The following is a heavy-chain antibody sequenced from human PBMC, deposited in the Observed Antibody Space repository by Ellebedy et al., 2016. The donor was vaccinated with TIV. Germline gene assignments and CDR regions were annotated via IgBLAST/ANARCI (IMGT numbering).Heavy chain of an antibody. J-gene: IGHJ5*02. Sequence: MPSETLSLTCTVSGGSISRGDYYWSWIRQHPGKGLEWIGYIYNSGRTYYNPPLKSRVTISIDTSKSQFSLRLGSVTAADTAVYYCARALTMVRGGGFDPWGQGTLVTVSP. CDR1: GGSISRGDYY. D-gene: IGHD3-10*01. V-gene: IGHV4-31*03. CDR2: IYNSGRT. CDR3: ARALTMVRGGGFDP.